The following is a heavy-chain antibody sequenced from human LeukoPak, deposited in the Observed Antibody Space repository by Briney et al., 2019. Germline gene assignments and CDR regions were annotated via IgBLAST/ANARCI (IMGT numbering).Heavy chain of an antibody. V-gene: IGHV3-23*01. Sequence: ESGGSLRLSCAASGPTFSTYGMSWVRQAPGKGLDWVSAVSGSGDTTYFADSVKGRFTISRDNSKNTLYLQMNSLRAEDTAVYYCAKDRLGAMLYFDYWGQGTLVTVSS. J-gene: IGHJ4*02. CDR1: GPTFSTYG. D-gene: IGHD1-26*01. CDR3: AKDRLGAMLYFDY. CDR2: VSGSGDTT.